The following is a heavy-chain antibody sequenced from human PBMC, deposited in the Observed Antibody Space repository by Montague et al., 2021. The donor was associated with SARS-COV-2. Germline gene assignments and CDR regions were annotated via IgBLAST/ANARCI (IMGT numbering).Heavy chain of an antibody. V-gene: IGHV4-39*01. D-gene: IGHD1-1*01. CDR3: TRHVHMTWPEPSPGFDY. CDR1: GDSISSSSYN. J-gene: IGHJ4*02. CDR2: VHYNGRT. Sequence: SETLSLTCTASGDSISSSSYNWGWIRQPPGKGLEWIGSVHYNGRTYYNPSLKSRVTIYVDTSKNQISLRLSSVTAADTAVYYSTRHVHMTWPEPSPGFDYWGQGTLVTVSS.